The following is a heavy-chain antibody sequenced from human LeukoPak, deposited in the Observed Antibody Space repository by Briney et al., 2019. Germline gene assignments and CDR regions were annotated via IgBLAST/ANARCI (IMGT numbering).Heavy chain of an antibody. CDR1: GFTFSSYS. Sequence: GGSLRLSCAASGFTFSSYSMNWVRQAPGKGLEWVANIKQDGSEKYYVDSVKGRFTISRDNAKNSLYLQMNSLRAEDTAVYYCAKKRWLQYDAFDIWGQGTMVTVSS. CDR3: AKKRWLQYDAFDI. J-gene: IGHJ3*02. D-gene: IGHD5-24*01. CDR2: IKQDGSEK. V-gene: IGHV3-7*01.